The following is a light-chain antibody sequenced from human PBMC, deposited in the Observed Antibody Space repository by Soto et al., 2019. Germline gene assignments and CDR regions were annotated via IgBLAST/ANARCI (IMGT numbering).Light chain of an antibody. CDR3: SIYAGGNSVI. V-gene: IGLV2-8*01. CDR2: EIS. Sequence: QSALTQPPSASGSPGQSVAISCTGTSSDIGAYIYVSWYQQHPGKAPKLVIYEISKRPSGVPDRFSGSKSGNTASLTVSGLQVEYEADYYCSIYAGGNSVIFGGGTKLTVL. J-gene: IGLJ2*01. CDR1: SSDIGAYIY.